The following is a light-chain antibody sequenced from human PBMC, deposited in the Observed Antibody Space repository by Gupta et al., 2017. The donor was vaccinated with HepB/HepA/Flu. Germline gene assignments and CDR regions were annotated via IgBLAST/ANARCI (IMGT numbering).Light chain of an antibody. Sequence: SVLTQPPSVYAAPGQQVTIPCSGSSSNLGNNYVSSFQQLSGTAPKLLIYENNKRPSGIPDRFSGSKSGTSATLGITGLQTGDEADYYCGTWDSSLSAYVFGTGTKVTVL. J-gene: IGLJ1*01. CDR1: SSNLGNNY. V-gene: IGLV1-51*02. CDR3: GTWDSSLSAYV. CDR2: ENN.